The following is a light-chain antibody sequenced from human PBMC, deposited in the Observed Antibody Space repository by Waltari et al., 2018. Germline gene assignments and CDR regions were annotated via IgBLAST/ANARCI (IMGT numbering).Light chain of an antibody. CDR1: QDINNY. CDR3: QQSYSTPWT. J-gene: IGKJ1*01. CDR2: AAS. V-gene: IGKV1-39*01. Sequence: DIQMTQSPSSLSASVGDRVTITCQASQDINNYLNWYQQKPGKAPKLLIYAASSLQSGVPSRFSGSGSGTDFTLTISSLQPEDFATYYCQQSYSTPWTFGQGTKVEIK.